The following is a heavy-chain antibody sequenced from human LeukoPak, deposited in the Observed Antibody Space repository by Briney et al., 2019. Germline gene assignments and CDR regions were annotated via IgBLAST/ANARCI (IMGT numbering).Heavy chain of an antibody. CDR3: ATRTHVDIVATLGERVKKGLDY. V-gene: IGHV1-2*02. Sequence: ASVKVSCKASGYTFTGYYMHWVRQAPGQGLEWMGWINPNSGGTNYAQKFQGRVTMTRDTSISTAYMELSSLRSEDTAVYYCATRTHVDIVATLGERVKKGLDYWGQGTLVTVSS. D-gene: IGHD5-12*01. CDR1: GYTFTGYY. J-gene: IGHJ4*02. CDR2: INPNSGGT.